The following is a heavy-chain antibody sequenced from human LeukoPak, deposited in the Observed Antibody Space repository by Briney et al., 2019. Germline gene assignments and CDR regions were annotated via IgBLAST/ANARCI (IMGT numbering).Heavy chain of an antibody. V-gene: IGHV3-7*04. D-gene: IGHD3-16*01. CDR1: GFTFSSYW. Sequence: GGSLRLSCAASGFTFSSYWMSWVRQAPGKGLEWVANIKQDGSEKYYVDSVKGRFTISRDNAKNSLCLQMNSLRAEDTAVYYCARAQGDYVWGSYYFDYWGQGTLVTVSS. J-gene: IGHJ4*02. CDR3: ARAQGDYVWGSYYFDY. CDR2: IKQDGSEK.